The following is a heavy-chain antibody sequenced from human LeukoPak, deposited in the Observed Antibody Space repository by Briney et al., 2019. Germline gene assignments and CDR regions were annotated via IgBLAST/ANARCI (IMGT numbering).Heavy chain of an antibody. J-gene: IGHJ4*02. CDR1: GFTFSSYV. V-gene: IGHV3-64*01. Sequence: GGSLRLSCAASGFTFSSYVMHWLRQAPGKGLEYVSAISTNGGSTDYAHSVKGRFTISRDNSKNTLYLQMNSLRAEDTAVYYCARAPLWFGESGRSYFDYWGQGTLVTVSS. CDR2: ISTNGGST. D-gene: IGHD3-10*01. CDR3: ARAPLWFGESGRSYFDY.